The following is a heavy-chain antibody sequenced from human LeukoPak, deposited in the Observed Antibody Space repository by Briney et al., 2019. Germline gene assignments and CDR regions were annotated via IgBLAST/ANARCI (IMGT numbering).Heavy chain of an antibody. CDR3: ARDRAVTRFDP. V-gene: IGHV3-7*01. D-gene: IGHD4-17*01. J-gene: IGHJ5*02. CDR2: IKQDGSEK. Sequence: PEGSLRLSCAASGFTFSSYWMGWVRQAPGKGLEWVANIKQDGSEKYYVDSVKGRFTISRDNAKNSLYLQMNSLRAEDTAVYYCARDRAVTRFDPWGQGTLVTVSS. CDR1: GFTFSSYW.